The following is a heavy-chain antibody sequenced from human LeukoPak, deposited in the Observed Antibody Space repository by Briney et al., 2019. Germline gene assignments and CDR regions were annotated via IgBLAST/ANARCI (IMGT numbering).Heavy chain of an antibody. CDR1: GFTFSTYN. CDR2: ISTSSNYI. CDR3: ARDVGAAAPDAFDI. Sequence: PGGSLRLSCVASGFTFSTYNMNWVRQAPGKGPEWVSSISTSSNYIYYADSVKGRFTISRDNAKNSLYLRMNSLRVEDTDVYYCARDVGAAAPDAFDIWGQGTMVTVSS. J-gene: IGHJ3*02. V-gene: IGHV3-21*01. D-gene: IGHD1-26*01.